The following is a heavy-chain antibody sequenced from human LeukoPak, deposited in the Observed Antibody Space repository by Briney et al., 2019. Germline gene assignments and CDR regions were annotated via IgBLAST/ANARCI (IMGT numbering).Heavy chain of an antibody. J-gene: IGHJ5*02. CDR2: ISSNGGST. CDR1: GFTFSSYA. CDR3: ARIRGGITMVRGAKNWFDP. V-gene: IGHV3-64*01. Sequence: PGGSLRLSCAASGFTFSSYAMHWVRQAPGKGLEYVSAISSNGGSTYYANSVKGRFTISRDNSKNTLYLQMGSLRAEDMAVYYCARIRGGITMVRGAKNWFDPWGQGTLVTVSS. D-gene: IGHD3-10*01.